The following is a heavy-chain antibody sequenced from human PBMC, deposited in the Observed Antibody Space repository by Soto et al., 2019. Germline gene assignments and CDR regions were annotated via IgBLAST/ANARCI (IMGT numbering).Heavy chain of an antibody. CDR3: ASSAAGYRSCTSCYEVACYY. CDR2: ISAYNGNT. J-gene: IGHJ4*02. V-gene: IGHV1-18*01. Sequence: QVQLVQSGAEVKKPGASVKVSCKASGYTFTSYGISWVRQAPGQGLEWMGWISAYNGNTNYAQKLQGRVTMTTDTSTSTAYMELRSLRSDDTAVYYCASSAAGYRSCTSCYEVACYYWGQGTLVSV. D-gene: IGHD2-2*01. CDR1: GYTFTSYG.